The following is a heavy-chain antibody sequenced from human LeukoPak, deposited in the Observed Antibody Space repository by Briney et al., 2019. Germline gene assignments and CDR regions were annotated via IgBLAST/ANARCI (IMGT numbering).Heavy chain of an antibody. J-gene: IGHJ5*02. Sequence: SETLSLTCTDSGGSIISYLWSWIRQPPGKGLEWIEYIYYSGSTNYNPSLKSRVTISVDTSKNQFSLKLSSVTAADTAVYYCARGTEWGGASYDAETYNWFEPWGQGALVTVSS. CDR1: GGSIISYL. V-gene: IGHV4-59*01. CDR2: IYYSGST. D-gene: IGHD3-16*01. CDR3: ARGTEWGGASYDAETYNWFEP.